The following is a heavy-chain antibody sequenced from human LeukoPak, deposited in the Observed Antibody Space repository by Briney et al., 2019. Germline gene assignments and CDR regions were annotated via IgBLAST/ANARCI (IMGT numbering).Heavy chain of an antibody. CDR3: AECPGGSTSCYTFGY. J-gene: IGHJ4*02. CDR2: ISGSGGST. D-gene: IGHD2-2*02. CDR1: GSTFSTKA. V-gene: IGHV3-23*01. Sequence: GGPLGSSCPAPGSTFSTKARSGSGQPPGKGRRGASAISGSGGSTYYADSVKGRFTTSRDNSKNTLYLQMNSLRAEDTAVYYCAECPGGSTSCYTFGYWGQGTLVTVSS.